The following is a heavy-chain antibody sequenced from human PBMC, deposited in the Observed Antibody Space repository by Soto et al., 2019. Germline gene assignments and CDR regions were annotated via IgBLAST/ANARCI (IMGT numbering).Heavy chain of an antibody. Sequence: KLLESGGQLIQPGGSLRLSCAGTGFNFGGYAMSWVRQAPGKGLEWVSTLSGDGSRAYYADSVRGGFTVSRNNSKSTLYLRMNSLRADDTAIYYCAKRGGYAISFYDSWGQGTLVTVSS. CDR1: GFNFGGYA. J-gene: IGHJ4*02. CDR2: LSGDGSRA. D-gene: IGHD3-16*01. CDR3: AKRGGYAISFYDS. V-gene: IGHV3-23*01.